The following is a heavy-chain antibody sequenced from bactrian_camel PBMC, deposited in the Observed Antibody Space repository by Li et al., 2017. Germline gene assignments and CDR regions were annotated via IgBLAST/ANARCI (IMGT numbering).Heavy chain of an antibody. CDR2: INSGTGGSA. D-gene: IGHD1*01. CDR1: GFTFSRYA. Sequence: VQLVESGGGLVQPGGSLRLSCAASGFTFSRYAMNWVRQAPGKGLEWVAAINSGTGGSAYYEESVKGRFTISRDNAENTVYLQMNSLKSEDTAIYYCARGLGRVDYWGQGTQVTVS. J-gene: IGHJ4*01. V-gene: IGHV3S40*01. CDR3: ARGLGRVDY.